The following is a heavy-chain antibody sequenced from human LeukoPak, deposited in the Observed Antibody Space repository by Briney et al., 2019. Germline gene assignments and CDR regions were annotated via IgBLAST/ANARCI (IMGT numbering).Heavy chain of an antibody. CDR3: ARGDYYDSSRSTI. V-gene: IGHV3-30*19. Sequence: GGSLRLSCAASGFTFSSYGMHWVRQAPGKGLEWVAVISYDGSNKYYADSVKGRFTISRDNSKNTLYLQTNSLRAEDTAVYYCARGDYYDSSRSTIWGQGTMVTVSS. D-gene: IGHD3-22*01. CDR2: ISYDGSNK. J-gene: IGHJ3*02. CDR1: GFTFSSYG.